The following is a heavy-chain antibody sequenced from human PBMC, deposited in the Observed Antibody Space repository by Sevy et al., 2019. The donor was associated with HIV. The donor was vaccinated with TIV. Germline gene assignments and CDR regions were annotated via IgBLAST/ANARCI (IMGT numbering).Heavy chain of an antibody. D-gene: IGHD2-8*01. V-gene: IGHV3-23*01. CDR1: GSTFSKYS. CDR2: LSFGCGEI. Sequence: GGSLRLSYAASGSTFSKYSMSWVRQPPGKGLEWVSTLSFGCGEINYADSVKGRFTISRDNSKSSVYLQMNNLRPEDTAVYYCAREGCTKPHDYWGQGTLVTVSS. J-gene: IGHJ4*02. CDR3: AREGCTKPHDY.